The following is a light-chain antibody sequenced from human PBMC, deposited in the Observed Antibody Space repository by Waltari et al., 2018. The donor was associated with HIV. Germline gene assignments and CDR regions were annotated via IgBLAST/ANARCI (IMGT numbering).Light chain of an antibody. V-gene: IGLV2-11*01. CDR3: CSYVGSGYV. CDR1: RSAVGGYNY. CDR2: DVS. J-gene: IGLJ1*01. Sequence: SALTQPRSVSGSPGQSVTISCTATRSAVGGYNYVSWYQQHPGKAPKLMIYDVSKRPSGVPDRFSGSKSGNTASLTISGLQAEDEADYYCCSYVGSGYVFGTGTKVTVL.